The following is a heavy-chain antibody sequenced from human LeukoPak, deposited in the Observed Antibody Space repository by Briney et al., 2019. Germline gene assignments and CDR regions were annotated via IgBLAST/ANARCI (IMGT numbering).Heavy chain of an antibody. V-gene: IGHV4-30-4*08. CDR1: GDSISSGDYY. Sequence: SQTLSLTCTVSGDSISSGDYYWSWIRQPPGKGLEWIGYIYNSGSTYYNPSLKSRVTISADTSKNQFSLKLSSVTAADTAVYYCARGTGYYYMDVWGKGTTVTVSS. D-gene: IGHD3-10*01. CDR3: ARGTGYYYMDV. J-gene: IGHJ6*03. CDR2: IYNSGST.